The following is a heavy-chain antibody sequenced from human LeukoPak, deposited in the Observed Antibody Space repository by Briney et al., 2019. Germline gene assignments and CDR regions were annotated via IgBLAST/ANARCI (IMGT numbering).Heavy chain of an antibody. J-gene: IGHJ6*02. CDR2: INSDGSST. V-gene: IGHV3-74*01. CDR1: GFTFSSYW. D-gene: IGHD2-15*01. CDR3: ARAVSPRGWLYYYYGMDV. Sequence: GGSLRLSCAASGFTFSSYWMHWVRHAPGKGLVWVSRINSDGSSTIYADSVKGRFTISRDNAKNTLYLQMNSLRAEDTAVYYCARAVSPRGWLYYYYGMDVWGQGTTVTVSS.